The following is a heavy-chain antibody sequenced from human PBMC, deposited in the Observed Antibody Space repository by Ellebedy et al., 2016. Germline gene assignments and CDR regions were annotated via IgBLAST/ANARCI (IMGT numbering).Heavy chain of an antibody. CDR1: GFTFSSYA. CDR2: ISGSGGST. Sequence: GGSLRLXXAASGFTFSSYAMSWVRQAPGKGLEWVSAISGSGGSTYYADSVKGRFTISRDNSKNTLYLQMNSLRAEDTAVYYCAKVAQLRGLVDYYYYGMDVWGQGTTVTVSS. D-gene: IGHD2-2*01. CDR3: AKVAQLRGLVDYYYYGMDV. J-gene: IGHJ6*02. V-gene: IGHV3-23*01.